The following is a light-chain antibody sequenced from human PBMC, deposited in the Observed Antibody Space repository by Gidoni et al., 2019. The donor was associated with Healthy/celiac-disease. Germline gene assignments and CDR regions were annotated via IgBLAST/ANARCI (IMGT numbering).Light chain of an antibody. CDR1: QSVRSN. CDR2: GAS. Sequence: IVMTPSPATLSVSPGERATLSCRASQSVRSNLAWYQQKPGQAPRLLIYGASTRATGSPARFSGSGSGTEFTLTISSLQSEDFAVYYCQQYNNWPLTFGGXTKVEIK. J-gene: IGKJ4*01. CDR3: QQYNNWPLT. V-gene: IGKV3-15*01.